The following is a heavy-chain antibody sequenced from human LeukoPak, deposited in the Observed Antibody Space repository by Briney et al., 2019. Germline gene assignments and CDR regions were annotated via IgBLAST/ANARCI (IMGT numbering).Heavy chain of an antibody. CDR2: IIPILGIA. J-gene: IGHJ6*02. CDR3: ASILGPLRNPAGYSGYDLWYGMDV. Sequence: SVKVSCKASGGTFSSYAISWVRQAPGQGLEWMGRIIPILGIANYAQKFQGRVTITADKSASTAYMELSSLRSEDAAVYYCASILGPLRNPAGYSGYDLWYGMDVWGQGTTVTVSS. V-gene: IGHV1-69*04. D-gene: IGHD5-12*01. CDR1: GGTFSSYA.